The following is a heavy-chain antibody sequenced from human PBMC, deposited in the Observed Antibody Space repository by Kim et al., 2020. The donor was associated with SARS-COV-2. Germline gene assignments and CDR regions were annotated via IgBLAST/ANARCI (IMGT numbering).Heavy chain of an antibody. CDR3: ARDGPPPIYDSSGYYDS. V-gene: IGHV1-18*01. CDR1: GYTFTSYG. Sequence: ASVKVSCKASGYTFTSYGISWVRQAPGQGLEWMGWISAYNGNTNYAQKLQGRVTMTTDTSTSTAYMELRSLRSDDTAVYYCARDGPPPIYDSSGYYDSWGQGTLVTVSS. J-gene: IGHJ4*02. CDR2: ISAYNGNT. D-gene: IGHD3-22*01.